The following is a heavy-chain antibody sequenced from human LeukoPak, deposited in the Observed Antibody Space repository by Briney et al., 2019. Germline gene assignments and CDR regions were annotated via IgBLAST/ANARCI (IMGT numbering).Heavy chain of an antibody. D-gene: IGHD3-9*01. V-gene: IGHV3-30-3*01. CDR2: ISYDGSNK. CDR1: GFTFSSYA. Sequence: PGGSLRLSCAASGFTFSSYAMHWVRQAPGKGLEWVAVISYDGSNKYYADSVKGRFTISRDNSKNTLYLQMNSLRAEDTAVYYCARDSPGNYYDILNYAADAFDIWGQGTMVTVSS. J-gene: IGHJ3*02. CDR3: ARDSPGNYYDILNYAADAFDI.